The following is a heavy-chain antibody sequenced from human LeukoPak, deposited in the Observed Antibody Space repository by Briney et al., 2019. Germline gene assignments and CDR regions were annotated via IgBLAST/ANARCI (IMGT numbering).Heavy chain of an antibody. CDR3: ARNYGSGSYFYAPVDHYYYYGMDV. V-gene: IGHV4-59*01. CDR2: IYYSGST. Sequence: SETLSLTCTVSGGSISSYYWSWIRQPPGKGLEWIGYIYYSGSTNYNPSLKSRVTISVDTSKNQFSLKLSSVTAADTAVYYCARNYGSGSYFYAPVDHYYYYGMDVWGQGTTVTVSS. CDR1: GGSISSYY. J-gene: IGHJ6*02. D-gene: IGHD3-10*01.